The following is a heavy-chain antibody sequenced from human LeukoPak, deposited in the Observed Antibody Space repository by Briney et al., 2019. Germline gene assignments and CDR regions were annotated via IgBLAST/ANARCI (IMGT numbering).Heavy chain of an antibody. D-gene: IGHD2-2*01. CDR2: IYYSGGT. Sequence: SEALSLTCTVSGGSISSYYWSWIRQPPGKGLEWIGYIYYSGGTNYNPSLKSRVTISVDTSKNQFSLKLSSVTAADTAVYYCARDPAEIWGQGTLVTVSS. CDR3: ARDPAEI. V-gene: IGHV4-59*01. CDR1: GGSISSYY. J-gene: IGHJ4*02.